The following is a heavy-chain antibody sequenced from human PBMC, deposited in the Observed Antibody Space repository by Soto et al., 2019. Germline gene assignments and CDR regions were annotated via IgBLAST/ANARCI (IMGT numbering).Heavy chain of an antibody. J-gene: IGHJ6*02. D-gene: IGHD4-17*01. Sequence: SETLSLTCTVSGGSISSYYWSWIRQPPGKGLEWIGYIYYSGSTNYNPSLKSRVTISVDTSKNQFSLKLSSVTAADTAVYYCARDDGDYSNYYYGMDVWGQGTTVTVS. CDR2: IYYSGST. CDR3: ARDDGDYSNYYYGMDV. CDR1: GGSISSYY. V-gene: IGHV4-59*01.